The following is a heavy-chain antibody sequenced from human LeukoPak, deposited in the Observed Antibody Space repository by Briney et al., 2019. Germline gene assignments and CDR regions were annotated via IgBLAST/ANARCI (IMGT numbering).Heavy chain of an antibody. CDR1: RFTFSDHY. Sequence: PGGSLRLSCAASRFTFSDHYMDWVRRAPGKGLEWVARIRNRAKSYTTQYAPSVKDRFTISRDDSRNSVYLQMNSLKTEDTAVYFCARVGDYYDTRGFSSDAFDIWGLGTMVTVSS. J-gene: IGHJ3*02. CDR2: IRNRAKSYTT. CDR3: ARVGDYYDTRGFSSDAFDI. D-gene: IGHD3-22*01. V-gene: IGHV3-72*01.